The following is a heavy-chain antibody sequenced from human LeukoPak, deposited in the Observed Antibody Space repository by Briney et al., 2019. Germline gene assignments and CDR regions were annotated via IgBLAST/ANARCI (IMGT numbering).Heavy chain of an antibody. V-gene: IGHV1-2*02. CDR3: ASAFRYGSGANLVGGWFDP. J-gene: IGHJ5*02. CDR2: INPNSGGT. CDR1: GYTFTGYY. D-gene: IGHD3-10*01. Sequence: GASVKVSCKASGYTFTGYYMHWVRQAPGQGLEWMGWINPNSGGTNYAQKFQGRVTMTRDTSISTAYMELSRLRSDDTAVYYCASAFRYGSGANLVGGWFDPWGQGTLVTVSS.